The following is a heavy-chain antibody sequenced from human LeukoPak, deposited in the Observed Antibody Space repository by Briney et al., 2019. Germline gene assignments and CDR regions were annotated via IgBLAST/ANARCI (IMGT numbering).Heavy chain of an antibody. CDR1: GFTFSSSW. CDR2: NPDGTTT. D-gene: IGHD3-16*01. V-gene: IGHV3-74*01. CDR3: ARDYAYAFDI. J-gene: IGHJ3*02. Sequence: PGGSLRLSCAASGFTFSSSWMHWVRQAPGEGLVWVSRNPDGTTTSYADSVKGRFTISRDNAKNSLYLQMNSLRDEDTAVYYCARDYAYAFDIWGQGTMVTVSS.